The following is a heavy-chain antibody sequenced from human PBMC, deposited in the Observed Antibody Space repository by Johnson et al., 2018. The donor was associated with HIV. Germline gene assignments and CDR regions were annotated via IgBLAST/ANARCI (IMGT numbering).Heavy chain of an antibody. Sequence: QMLLVESGGGVVQPGRSLRLSCAASGFTFSSYAMHWVRQAPGKGLEWVAVISYDGSNKYYADSVKGRFTISRDNSKNTLYLQMNSLRAEDTAVYYCARGDIVVVPAATRAQDAFDIWGQGTMVTVSS. CDR3: ARGDIVVVPAATRAQDAFDI. D-gene: IGHD2-2*01. CDR2: ISYDGSNK. J-gene: IGHJ3*02. CDR1: GFTFSSYA. V-gene: IGHV3-30*04.